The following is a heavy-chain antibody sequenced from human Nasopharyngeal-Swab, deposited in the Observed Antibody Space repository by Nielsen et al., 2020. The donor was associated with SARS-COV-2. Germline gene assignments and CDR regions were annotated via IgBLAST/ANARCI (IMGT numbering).Heavy chain of an antibody. D-gene: IGHD3-16*01. J-gene: IGHJ4*02. Sequence: SGPTLVKPTQTLTLTCTFSGFSLSTSGVGVGWIRQPPGKALEWLALIYWDDDKRYSPSLKSRLTISKDTSKNQVVLTMTNMDPVDTATYYCARLNSLGVVFDYWGQGTLVTVSS. CDR2: IYWDDDK. CDR3: ARLNSLGVVFDY. CDR1: GFSLSTSGVG. V-gene: IGHV2-5*02.